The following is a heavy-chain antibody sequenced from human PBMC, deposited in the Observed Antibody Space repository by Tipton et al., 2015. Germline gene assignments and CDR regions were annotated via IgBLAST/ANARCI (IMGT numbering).Heavy chain of an antibody. Sequence: SLRLSCAASGFTLSDYYMSWIRQAPGKGLEWISYISNSGNTIYYADSVKGRFTISRDNAKNSLYLQMNSLRVEDTAVYYCVRESCYGRGSCFDFWGQGTLVTVSS. V-gene: IGHV3-11*04. CDR1: GFTLSDYY. J-gene: IGHJ4*02. CDR3: VRESCYGRGSCFDF. CDR2: ISNSGNTI. D-gene: IGHD3-16*01.